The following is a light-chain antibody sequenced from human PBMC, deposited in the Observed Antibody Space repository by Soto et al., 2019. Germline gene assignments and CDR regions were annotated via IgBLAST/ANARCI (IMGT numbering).Light chain of an antibody. V-gene: IGLV2-11*01. CDR3: CSYAGSSTL. J-gene: IGLJ2*01. CDR2: DVS. CDR1: SSDVGGYNF. Sequence: QSALTQPRSVSGSPGQSVIISCTGTSSDVGGYNFVSWYQQYPGKVPKLIIYDVSQRPSGVPDRFSASKSDNTASLTISGLQAEDEADYYCCSYAGSSTLFGGGTKLTVL.